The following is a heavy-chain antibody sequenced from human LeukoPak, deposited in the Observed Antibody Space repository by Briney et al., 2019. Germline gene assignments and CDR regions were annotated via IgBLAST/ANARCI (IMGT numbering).Heavy chain of an antibody. CDR1: GYSFTGYY. V-gene: IGHV1-2*02. CDR2: INPNSGDT. CDR3: ATRGRYSSSWYGKSFDY. Sequence: GASVKVSCKASGYSFTGYYMHWVRQAPGQGLEWMGWINPNSGDTKYAQKFQGRVTMTRDTSISTAYMELSSLRSEDTAVYYCATRGRYSSSWYGKSFDYWGQGTLVTVSS. D-gene: IGHD6-13*01. J-gene: IGHJ4*02.